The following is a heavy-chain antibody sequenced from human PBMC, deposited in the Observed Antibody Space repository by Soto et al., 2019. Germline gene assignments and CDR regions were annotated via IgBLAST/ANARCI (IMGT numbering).Heavy chain of an antibody. Sequence: QVQLVESGGGVVQPGRSLRLSCAASGFTFSSYAMHWVRQAPGKGLEWVAVISYDGSNKYYADSVKGRFTISRDNSENTLYLQMNSLRAEDTAVYYCAREGPYCSSTSCPEVGYYYGMDVWGQGTTVTVSS. CDR3: AREGPYCSSTSCPEVGYYYGMDV. J-gene: IGHJ6*02. CDR2: ISYDGSNK. CDR1: GFTFSSYA. V-gene: IGHV3-30-3*01. D-gene: IGHD2-2*01.